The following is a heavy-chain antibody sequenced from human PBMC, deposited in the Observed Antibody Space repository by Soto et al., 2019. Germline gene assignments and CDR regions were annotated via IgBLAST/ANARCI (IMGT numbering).Heavy chain of an antibody. CDR3: ARPHYGDYVSYYYYGMDV. D-gene: IGHD4-17*01. V-gene: IGHV3-30-3*01. Sequence: QVQLVESGGGVVQPGRSLRLSCAASGFTFSSYAMHWVRQAPGKGLERVAVISYDGSNKYYADSVKGRFTISRDNSKNTLYLQMNSLRAEDTAVYYCARPHYGDYVSYYYYGMDVWGQGTTVTVSS. CDR2: ISYDGSNK. CDR1: GFTFSSYA. J-gene: IGHJ6*02.